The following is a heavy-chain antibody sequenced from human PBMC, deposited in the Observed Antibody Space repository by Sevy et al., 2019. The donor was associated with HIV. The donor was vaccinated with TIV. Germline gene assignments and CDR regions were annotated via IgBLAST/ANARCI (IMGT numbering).Heavy chain of an antibody. Sequence: GGSLRLSCAASGFAPSTYGMHWVRQAPGKGLEWVAVIGYDGSNKYYADSVKDRFSITRDNSRKTLFLQMDSLRAEDTAVNYYARDPRMYGDYLLAYFDYWGQGTLVTVSS. D-gene: IGHD2-8*01. CDR3: ARDPRMYGDYLLAYFDY. V-gene: IGHV3-33*01. CDR2: IGYDGSNK. J-gene: IGHJ4*02. CDR1: GFAPSTYG.